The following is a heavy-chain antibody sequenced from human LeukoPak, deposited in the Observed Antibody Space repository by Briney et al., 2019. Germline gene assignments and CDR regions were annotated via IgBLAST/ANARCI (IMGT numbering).Heavy chain of an antibody. CDR2: INHSGGT. Sequence: SDTLSLTCAVYGGSFSGYYWSWIRQPPGKGLEWIGEINHSGGTNYNPSLKSRVTISVDTSKNQFSLKLSSVTAADTAVYFCARNSPPVYDSSDYDSFDYSYFYMDVWGKGTTVTVSS. D-gene: IGHD3-22*01. CDR3: ARNSPPVYDSSDYDSFDYSYFYMDV. V-gene: IGHV4-34*01. J-gene: IGHJ6*03. CDR1: GGSFSGYY.